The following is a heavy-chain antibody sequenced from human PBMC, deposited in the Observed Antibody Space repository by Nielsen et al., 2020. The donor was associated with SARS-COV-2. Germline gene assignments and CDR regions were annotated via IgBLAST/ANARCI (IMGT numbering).Heavy chain of an antibody. CDR3: ARGGPYGSSFFDY. J-gene: IGHJ4*02. V-gene: IGHV6-1*01. CDR2: TYYRSKWYN. Sequence: WIRQSPSRGLEWLGRTYYRSKWYNDYAVSVKSRITINPDTSKNQFSLQLNSVTPEDTAVYYCARGGPYGSSFFDYWGQGTLVTVSS. D-gene: IGHD6-6*01.